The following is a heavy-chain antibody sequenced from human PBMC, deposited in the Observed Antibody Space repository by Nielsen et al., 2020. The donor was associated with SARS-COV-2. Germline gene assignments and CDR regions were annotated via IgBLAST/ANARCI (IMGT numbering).Heavy chain of an antibody. CDR2: ISWNSGRI. CDR3: ASYYYDSSGYYRYFDY. Sequence: GGSLRLSCAASGFSFDEYAMYWVRQAAGKGLGWVAGISWNSGRIGYADSVKGRFTISRDNAKNSLYLQMNSLRAEDTALYHCASYYYDSSGYYRYFDYWGQGTLVTVSS. CDR1: GFSFDEYA. D-gene: IGHD3-22*01. V-gene: IGHV3-9*01. J-gene: IGHJ4*02.